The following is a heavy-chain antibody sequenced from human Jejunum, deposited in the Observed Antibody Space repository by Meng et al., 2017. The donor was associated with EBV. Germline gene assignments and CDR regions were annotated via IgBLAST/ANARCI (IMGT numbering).Heavy chain of an antibody. Sequence: VHLQQWGAGMLKPSETLSLTCAVYGGSFSGYYWSWIRQHPGKGLEWIGEINHSGSTNYNPSLRSRVTISVETSKNQFSLRLNSVTAADTAVYYCARVAFSYTTRSLDSWGQGTLVTVSS. V-gene: IGHV4-34*02. CDR3: ARVAFSYTTRSLDS. CDR1: GGSFSGYY. D-gene: IGHD3-16*02. CDR2: INHSGST. J-gene: IGHJ4*02.